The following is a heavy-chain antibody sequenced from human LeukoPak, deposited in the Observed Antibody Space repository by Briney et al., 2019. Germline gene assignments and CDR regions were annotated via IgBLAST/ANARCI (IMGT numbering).Heavy chain of an antibody. V-gene: IGHV3-30*02. CDR2: IRYDGNSK. CDR3: VKNDYGDYYYYMDV. Sequence: PGGSLRLSCAVSGFTLSSYGMHWVRQAPGRGLEWMTFIRYDGNSKYYAGSVKGRFTISRDNSKNTLYLQMNSLRAEDTAVYYCVKNDYGDYYYYMDVWGKGTTVIVSS. D-gene: IGHD4-17*01. J-gene: IGHJ6*03. CDR1: GFTLSSYG.